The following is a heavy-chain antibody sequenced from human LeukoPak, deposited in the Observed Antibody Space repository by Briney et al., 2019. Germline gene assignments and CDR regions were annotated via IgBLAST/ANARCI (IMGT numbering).Heavy chain of an antibody. CDR2: IYPRDGST. CDR3: ARDQEGFDY. CDR1: GYTFTSNY. V-gene: IGHV1-46*01. J-gene: IGHJ4*02. Sequence: ASVKVSCKASGYTFTSNYIHWVRPAPGQGLAGMGLIYPRDGSTSYAHKFQGRVTVTRDTSTSTVHMELSGLRSEDTAVYYCARDQEGFDYWGQGTLVTVSS.